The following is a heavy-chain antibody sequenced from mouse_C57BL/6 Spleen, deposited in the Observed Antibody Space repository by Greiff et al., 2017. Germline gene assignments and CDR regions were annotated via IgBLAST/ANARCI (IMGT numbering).Heavy chain of an antibody. D-gene: IGHD1-1*01. Sequence: VQLKQSGPELVKPGASVKISCKASGYSFTGYYMNWVKQSPETSLEWIGELNPSTGGTTYNQKFKAKATLTVDKSSSTAYMQLKSLTSEDSAVYYCARCDYGSLSWFAYWGQGTLVTVSA. V-gene: IGHV1-42*01. CDR2: LNPSTGGT. J-gene: IGHJ3*01. CDR3: ARCDYGSLSWFAY. CDR1: GYSFTGYY.